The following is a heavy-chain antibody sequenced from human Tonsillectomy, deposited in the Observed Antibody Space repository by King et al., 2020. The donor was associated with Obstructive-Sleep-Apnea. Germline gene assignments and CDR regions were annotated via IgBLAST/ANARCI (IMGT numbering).Heavy chain of an antibody. CDR3: AKDGWPYGAGSYGDN. V-gene: IGHV3-30*18. D-gene: IGHD3-10*01. CDR1: GFNFNNYG. CDR2: ISYDGSTE. J-gene: IGHJ4*02. Sequence: VQLVESGGGVVQPGRSLRLSCAASGFNFNNYGMHWVRQAPGKGLEWVAVISYDGSTEYYVDSVKGRFTISRDKSENTLYLQMNSLRAEDTAVYYCAKDGWPYGAGSYGDNWGQGTLVTVSS.